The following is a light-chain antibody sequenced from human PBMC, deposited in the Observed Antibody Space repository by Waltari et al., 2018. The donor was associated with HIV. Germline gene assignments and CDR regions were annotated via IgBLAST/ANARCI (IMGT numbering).Light chain of an antibody. CDR2: AAS. V-gene: IGKV1-9*01. CDR1: QGISSY. CDR3: QQLNSFPRT. J-gene: IGKJ4*01. Sequence: DIQLTQSPSFLSASVGDRGTITCRASQGISSYLAWYQQKPGKAPKLLIYAASTLQSGVPSRFSGSGSGTEFTLTISSLQPEDFATYYCQQLNSFPRTFGGGTKVETK.